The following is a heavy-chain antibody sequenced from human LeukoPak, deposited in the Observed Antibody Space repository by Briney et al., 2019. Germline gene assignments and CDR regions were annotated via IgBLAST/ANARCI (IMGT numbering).Heavy chain of an antibody. CDR2: ISSSSTYR. CDR1: EFTFSTYN. D-gene: IGHD3-22*01. J-gene: IGHJ4*02. Sequence: GGSLRLSCAASEFTFSTYNMIWVRQAPGKGLEWVSSISSSSTYRHYADSVQGRFTISRDNAKNSLYLQLNSLRAEDTAMYYCARRAGDYSHPYDYWGQGTLVSVSS. CDR3: ARRAGDYSHPYDY. V-gene: IGHV3-21*04.